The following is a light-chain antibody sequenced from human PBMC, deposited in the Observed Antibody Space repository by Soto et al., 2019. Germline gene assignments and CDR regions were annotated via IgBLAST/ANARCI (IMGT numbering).Light chain of an antibody. J-gene: IGLJ3*02. V-gene: IGLV2-14*01. CDR1: TSDVGRYNF. Sequence: QSALTQPASVSGSPGQSITISCTGTTSDVGRYNFVSWYQQHPGKAPKLIIYEVTNRPSGVSTRFSGSKSGNTASLTISGLRAEDEADFYCSSYTTSGTWVFGGGTKVTVL. CDR3: SSYTTSGTWV. CDR2: EVT.